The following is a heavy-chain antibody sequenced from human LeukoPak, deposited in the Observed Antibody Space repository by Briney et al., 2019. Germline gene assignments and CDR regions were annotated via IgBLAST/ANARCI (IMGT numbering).Heavy chain of an antibody. Sequence: SETLSLTCAVYGGSFSGYYWSWIRQPPGKGLEWIGEINHSGSTNYNPSLRSRVTISVDTSRNQFSLKLSSVTAADTAVYYCARGGYRRSLQQRVRGPQHDWGQGTLVTVSS. CDR2: INHSGST. D-gene: IGHD6-13*01. CDR1: GGSFSGYY. CDR3: ARGGYRRSLQQRVRGPQHD. V-gene: IGHV4-34*01. J-gene: IGHJ4*02.